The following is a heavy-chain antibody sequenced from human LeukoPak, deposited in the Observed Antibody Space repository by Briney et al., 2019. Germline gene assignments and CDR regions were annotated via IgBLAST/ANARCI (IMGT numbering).Heavy chain of an antibody. J-gene: IGHJ6*02. CDR3: ARCQSYNWNYGMDV. CDR1: GGSISSGGYS. Sequence: SQTLSLTCAVSGGSISSGGYSWSWIRQPPGKGLEWIGYIYHSGSTYYNPSLKSRVTISVDTSRNQFSLKLSSVTAADTAVYYCARCQSYNWNYGMDVWGQGTTVTVSS. CDR2: IYHSGST. D-gene: IGHD1-20*01. V-gene: IGHV4-30-2*02.